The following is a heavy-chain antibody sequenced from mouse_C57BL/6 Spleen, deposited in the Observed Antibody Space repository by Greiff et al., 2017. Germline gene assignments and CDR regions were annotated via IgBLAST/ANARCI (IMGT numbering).Heavy chain of an antibody. CDR2: IWSDGST. J-gene: IGHJ4*01. V-gene: IGHV2-6-1*01. CDR1: GFSLTSYG. CDR3: ARHYGNYVSAMDY. Sequence: VQLQQSGPGLVAPSQSLSITCTVSGFSLTSYGVHWVRQPPGKGLEWLVVIWSDGSTTYNSALKSRLSISKDNSKSQVFLKMNSLQTDDTAMYYCARHYGNYVSAMDYWGQGTSVTVSS. D-gene: IGHD2-1*01.